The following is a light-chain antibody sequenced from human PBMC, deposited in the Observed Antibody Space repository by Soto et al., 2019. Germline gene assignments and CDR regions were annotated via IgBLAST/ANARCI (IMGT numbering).Light chain of an antibody. CDR2: GIS. CDR3: QQYVTSSHRK. CDR1: HTISSSY. J-gene: IGKJ1*01. Sequence: EIVLTQSPGTLSLSPGERATLSCRASHTISSSYLAWYQQKPGQAPRLLMYGISRRATGIPDRFSGSGSGKDFTLTITRLEPEDFAVYYCQQYVTSSHRKFGQGTKADIX. V-gene: IGKV3-20*01.